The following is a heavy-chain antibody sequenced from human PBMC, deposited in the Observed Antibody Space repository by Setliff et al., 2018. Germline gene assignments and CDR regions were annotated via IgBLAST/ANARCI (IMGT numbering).Heavy chain of an antibody. CDR2: IIPIFGTA. V-gene: IGHV1-69*13. J-gene: IGHJ6*02. CDR1: GYSVTELS. Sequence: GASVKVSCKVSGYSVTELSMHWVRQAPGKGLEWMGGIIPIFGTANYAQKFQGRVTITADESTSTAYMELSSLRPEDTAVYYCARTSGYEKHYYYYYGMDVWGQGTTVTVSS. D-gene: IGHD5-12*01. CDR3: ARTSGYEKHYYYYYGMDV.